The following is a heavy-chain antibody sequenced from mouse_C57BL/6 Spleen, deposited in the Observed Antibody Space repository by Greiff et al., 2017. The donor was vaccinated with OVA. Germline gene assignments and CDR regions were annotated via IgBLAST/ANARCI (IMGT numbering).Heavy chain of an antibody. Sequence: QVQLQESGPGLVAPSQSLSITCTASGFSLTSYGVSWVRQPPGQGLEWLGVIWGGGSTNYHSALISSLTISTDNSKSQVSLKLNSLQTDDTATYYCARRGELRYWYFDVWGTGTTVTVSS. V-gene: IGHV2-3*01. CDR2: IWGGGST. D-gene: IGHD4-1*01. CDR3: ARRGELRYWYFDV. J-gene: IGHJ1*03. CDR1: GFSLTSYG.